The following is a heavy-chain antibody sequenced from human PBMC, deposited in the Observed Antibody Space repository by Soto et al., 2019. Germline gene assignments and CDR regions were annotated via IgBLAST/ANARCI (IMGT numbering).Heavy chain of an antibody. J-gene: IGHJ4*02. CDR3: AKDQTAAPPPSFDY. D-gene: IGHD6-13*01. CDR1: GFTFSSYG. V-gene: IGHV3-30*18. Sequence: QVQLVESGGGVVQPGRSLRLSCAASGFTFSSYGMHWVRQAPGKGLEWVAVISYDGSNKYYADSVKGRFTISRDNSKNTLYLQMNSLRAEDTAVYYCAKDQTAAPPPSFDYWGQGTLVTVSS. CDR2: ISYDGSNK.